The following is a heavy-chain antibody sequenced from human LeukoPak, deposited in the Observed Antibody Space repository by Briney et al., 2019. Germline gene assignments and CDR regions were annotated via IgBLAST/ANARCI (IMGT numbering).Heavy chain of an antibody. CDR2: INISGST. D-gene: IGHD3-3*01. Sequence: PSETLSLTCTVSGGSISSDYWSWIRQPAGKGLEWIGRINISGSTNYNPSLKSRVTISVDTSKNQFSLKLSSVTAADTAVYYCARCPQITIFGVVMGPDYNWFDPWGQGTLVTVSS. J-gene: IGHJ5*02. V-gene: IGHV4-4*07. CDR3: ARCPQITIFGVVMGPDYNWFDP. CDR1: GGSISSDY.